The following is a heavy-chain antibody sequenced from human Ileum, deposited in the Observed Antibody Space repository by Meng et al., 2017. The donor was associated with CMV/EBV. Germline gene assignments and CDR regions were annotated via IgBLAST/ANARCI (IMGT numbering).Heavy chain of an antibody. J-gene: IGHJ4*02. CDR2: ISYDGGNK. D-gene: IGHD6-19*01. Sequence: GGSLRLSCAASGFTFSSYAMHWVRQAPGKGLEWVVVISYDGGNKYYADSVKGRFTISRDNSKNTLYLQIDSLRAEDTAVYYCAKDQYSSGPYYFDYWGQGTLVTVSS. CDR1: GFTFSSYA. V-gene: IGHV3-30*04. CDR3: AKDQYSSGPYYFDY.